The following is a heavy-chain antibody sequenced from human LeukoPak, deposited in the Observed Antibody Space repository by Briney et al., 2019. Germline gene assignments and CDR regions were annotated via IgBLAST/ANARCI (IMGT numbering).Heavy chain of an antibody. D-gene: IGHD6-19*01. V-gene: IGHV4-39*01. CDR3: ARHFPGVAVAGYYFDY. CDR1: DGSMGSSSYD. Sequence: ETLSLTSTVADGSMGSSSYDWGWIRKPPGKGLEWLGSIYFGGSTYNNLSLKIRVTISVDTSKTQFSLKLSSVTAADTAVYYCARHFPGVAVAGYYFDYWGRGTLVTVSS. CDR2: IYFGGST. J-gene: IGHJ4*02.